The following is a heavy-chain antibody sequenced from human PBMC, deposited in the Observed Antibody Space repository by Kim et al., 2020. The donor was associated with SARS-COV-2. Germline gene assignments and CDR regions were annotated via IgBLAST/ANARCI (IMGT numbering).Heavy chain of an antibody. CDR1: GYTFSGYY. V-gene: IGHV1-2*06. J-gene: IGHJ5*02. CDR3: ARGWDYNGRGELDP. CDR2: INPNSAGT. D-gene: IGHD3-16*01. Sequence: ASVKVSCKASGYTFSGYYIHWVRQAPGQGLEWMGRINPNSAGTDYAQKFRGRIIMTRDRSIRTAYMELSRLRSDDTAVYYCARGWDYNGRGELDPWGQGT.